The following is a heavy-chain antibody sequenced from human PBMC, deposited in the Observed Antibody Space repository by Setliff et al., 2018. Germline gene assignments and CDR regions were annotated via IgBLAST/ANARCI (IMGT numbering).Heavy chain of an antibody. J-gene: IGHJ4*02. CDR2: IYHSGST. Sequence: SETLSLTCTVSGYSISSGYYWGWIRQPPGKGLEWIGSIYHSGSTYYNPSPKSRVTISVDMSKNQFSLKLNSVTAADTAVYYCARELDYWGQGTLVTVSS. CDR3: ARELDY. CDR1: GYSISSGYY. V-gene: IGHV4-38-2*02.